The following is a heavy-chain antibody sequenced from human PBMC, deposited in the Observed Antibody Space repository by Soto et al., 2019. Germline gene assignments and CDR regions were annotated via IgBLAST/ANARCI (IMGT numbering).Heavy chain of an antibody. CDR3: ARPSNSGYAYDAFDI. D-gene: IGHD5-12*01. J-gene: IGHJ3*02. CDR1: GGSISSYY. Sequence: SETLSLTCTVSGGSISSYYWSWIRQPPGKGLEWIGYIYYSGGTNYNPSLKSRVTISVDTSKNQFSLRLSSVTAADTAVYYCARPSNSGYAYDAFDIWGQGTMVTVSS. CDR2: IYYSGGT. V-gene: IGHV4-59*08.